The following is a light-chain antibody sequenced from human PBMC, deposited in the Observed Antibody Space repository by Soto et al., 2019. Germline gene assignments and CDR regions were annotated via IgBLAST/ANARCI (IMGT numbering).Light chain of an antibody. CDR3: AAWDDSLNGPV. CDR1: SSNIGSNT. V-gene: IGLV1-44*01. Sequence: QSVLTQPPSASGTPGQRVTISCSGSSSNIGSNTVNWYQQLPGTAPKLLIDSNNQRPSGVPDRFSGSKSGTSASLAISGLQSEDEADYYCAAWDDSLNGPVFGGWTKLTVL. CDR2: SNN. J-gene: IGLJ2*01.